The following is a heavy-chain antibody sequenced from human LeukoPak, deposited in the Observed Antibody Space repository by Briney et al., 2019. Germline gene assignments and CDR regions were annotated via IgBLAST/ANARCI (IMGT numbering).Heavy chain of an antibody. CDR2: TRYDGSNK. CDR3: VKDDGTYYFDS. D-gene: IGHD2-21*01. V-gene: IGHV3-30*02. J-gene: IGHJ4*02. Sequence: AGRSLRLSCKASGFTFSSYGMHWVRQAPGKGLQWVASTRYDGSNKDYADFVNGRFTISRDNSADMLYLEMNSLSPEDTAVYYCVKDDGTYYFDSWGRGTLVTVST. CDR1: GFTFSSYG.